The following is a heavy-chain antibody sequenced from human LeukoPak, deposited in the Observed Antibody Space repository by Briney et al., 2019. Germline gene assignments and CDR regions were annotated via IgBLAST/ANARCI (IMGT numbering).Heavy chain of an antibody. D-gene: IGHD6-6*01. Sequence: GGSLRLSCAASGFTFKNSGMSWVRQAPGKGLEWVSGISGGDIYYADSVKGRFTISRDNSKNTLYLQMNSLRAEDTAVYYCAQTGGLVPGRYFVYWGQGTLVTVSS. CDR2: ISGGDI. CDR1: GFTFKNSG. J-gene: IGHJ4*02. V-gene: IGHV3-23*01. CDR3: AQTGGLVPGRYFVY.